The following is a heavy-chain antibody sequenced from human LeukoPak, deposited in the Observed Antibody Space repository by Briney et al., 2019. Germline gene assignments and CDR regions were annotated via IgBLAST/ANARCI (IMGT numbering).Heavy chain of an antibody. D-gene: IGHD3-10*01. Sequence: GGSLRLSCAASGFTFSSYAMSWVRQAPGKGLEWVSAISGSGGSTYYADSVKGRFTISRDDSKSTLFLQMNSLRAEDTAVYYCAKAFFSGSGGNHKHFDSWGQGTLVTVSS. V-gene: IGHV3-23*01. CDR3: AKAFFSGSGGNHKHFDS. J-gene: IGHJ4*02. CDR1: GFTFSSYA. CDR2: ISGSGGST.